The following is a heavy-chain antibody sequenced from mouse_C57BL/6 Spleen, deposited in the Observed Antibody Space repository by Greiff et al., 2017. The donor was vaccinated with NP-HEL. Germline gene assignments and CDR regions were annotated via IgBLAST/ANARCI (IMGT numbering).Heavy chain of an antibody. D-gene: IGHD3-2*02. V-gene: IGHV1-82*01. J-gene: IGHJ2*01. CDR2: IYPGDGDT. CDR3: ARSQDSSGYVLDY. CDR1: GYAFSSSW. Sequence: QVQLKESGPELVKPGASVKISCKASGYAFSSSWMNWVKQRPGKGLEWIGRIYPGDGDTNYNGKFKGKATLTADKSSSTAYMQLGSLTSEDSAVYFCARSQDSSGYVLDYWGQGTTLTVSS.